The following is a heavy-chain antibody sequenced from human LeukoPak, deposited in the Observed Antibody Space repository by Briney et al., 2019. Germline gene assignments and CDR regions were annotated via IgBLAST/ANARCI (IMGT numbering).Heavy chain of an antibody. CDR3: ASSTPRWGIFGNMRAFDI. V-gene: IGHV1-2*02. D-gene: IGHD3-3*01. CDR1: GYTFTGYY. Sequence: ASVKVSCKASGYTFTGYYMHWVRQAPGQGLEWMGWINPNSGGTNYAQKFQGRVTMTRDTSISTAYMELSRLRSDDTAVYYCASSTPRWGIFGNMRAFDIWGQGTMVTVSS. J-gene: IGHJ3*02. CDR2: INPNSGGT.